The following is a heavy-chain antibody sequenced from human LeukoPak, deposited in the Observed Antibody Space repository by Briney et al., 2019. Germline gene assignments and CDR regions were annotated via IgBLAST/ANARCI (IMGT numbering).Heavy chain of an antibody. CDR2: IYYSGST. CDR3: ARHGGTLCRSYYDSSENWFDP. Sequence: PSETLSLTCTVSGGSISSSSYYWGWIRQPPGKGLEWIGSIYYSGSTYYNPSLKSRVTISVDTSKNQFSLKLSSVTAADTAVYYCARHGGTLCRSYYDSSENWFDPWGQGTLVTVSS. D-gene: IGHD3-22*01. J-gene: IGHJ5*02. V-gene: IGHV4-39*01. CDR1: GGSISSSSYY.